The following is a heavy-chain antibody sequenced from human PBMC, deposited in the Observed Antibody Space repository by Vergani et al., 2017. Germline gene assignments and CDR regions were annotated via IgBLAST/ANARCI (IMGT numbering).Heavy chain of an antibody. Sequence: QVQLQQWGAGLLKPSETLSLTCAVYGGSFSGYYWSWIRQPPAKGLEWIGEINHSGSTNYNPSLKSRATISVDTSKNQFSLKLSSVTAADTAVYYCARRLGDGISLSHYYYTMDVWAKGTTVTVS. CDR2: INHSGST. D-gene: IGHD6-13*01. CDR1: GGSFSGYY. J-gene: IGHJ6*03. V-gene: IGHV4-34*01. CDR3: ARRLGDGISLSHYYYTMDV.